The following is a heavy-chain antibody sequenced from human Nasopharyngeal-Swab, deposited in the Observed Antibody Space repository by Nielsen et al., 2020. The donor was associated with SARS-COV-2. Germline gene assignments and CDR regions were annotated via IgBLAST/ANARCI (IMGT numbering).Heavy chain of an antibody. CDR1: GDSVSSSSAA. CDR2: TYYGSKWYN. J-gene: IGHJ6*03. V-gene: IGHV6-1*01. D-gene: IGHD4-17*01. CDR3: ARARGAYGDYYYYYYTDV. Sequence: SCAISGDSVSSSSAAWNWIRQSPSRGLEWLGRTYYGSKWYNDYAVSVKSRITINPDTSKNQFSLHLNSVTPEDTAVYYCARARGAYGDYYYYYYTDVWGKGTTVTVSS.